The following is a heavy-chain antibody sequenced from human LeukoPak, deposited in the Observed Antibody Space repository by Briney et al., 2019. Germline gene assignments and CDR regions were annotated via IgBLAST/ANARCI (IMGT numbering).Heavy chain of an antibody. J-gene: IGHJ6*03. V-gene: IGHV4-61*01. Sequence: PSETLSLTCSVSGGSISGTYYWTWIRQPPGKALEWSGYIHHSGSTNYNPSLKSRVAISTDTSNKQFSLTLRSVTAADTAIYYCARGIREDDYNPDGYSYYYMDVWAKGTTVTVS. CDR1: GGSISGTYY. CDR3: ARGIREDDYNPDGYSYYYMDV. D-gene: IGHD5-24*01. CDR2: IHHSGST.